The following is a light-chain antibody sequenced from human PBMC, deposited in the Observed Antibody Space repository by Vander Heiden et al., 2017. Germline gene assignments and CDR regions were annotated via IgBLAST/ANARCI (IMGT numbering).Light chain of an antibody. J-gene: IGKJ3*01. CDR2: GAS. Sequence: IVLTQSPGTLSLSPGERATLSCRASQSVSSSYLAWYQQKPGQAPRLLIYGASSRATGIPDRFSGSGSGTDFTLTISRLEPEDFAVYYCQQYDSSLVTFGPGTKVDIK. V-gene: IGKV3-20*01. CDR3: QQYDSSLVT. CDR1: QSVSSSY.